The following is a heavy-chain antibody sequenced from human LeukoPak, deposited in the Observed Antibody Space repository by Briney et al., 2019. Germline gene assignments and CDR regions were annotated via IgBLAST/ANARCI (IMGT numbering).Heavy chain of an antibody. CDR1: GFTFTHYG. Sequence: ASVKVSCKASGFTFTHYGIGWLRQAPGQGLEWMGWISAYNGDTKYAQNFQGRLTMTTDTSTSTAYMELRSLTPDDTAVYYCARDFSNTSGFKVVVDFWGQGTQVTVSS. V-gene: IGHV1-18*01. D-gene: IGHD3-22*01. CDR2: ISAYNGDT. CDR3: ARDFSNTSGFKVVVDF. J-gene: IGHJ4*02.